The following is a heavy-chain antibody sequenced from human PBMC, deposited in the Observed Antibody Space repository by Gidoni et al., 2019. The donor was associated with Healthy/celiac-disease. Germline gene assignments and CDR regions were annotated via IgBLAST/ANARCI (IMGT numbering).Heavy chain of an antibody. J-gene: IGHJ6*03. CDR2: ISWNSGSV. V-gene: IGHV3-9*01. D-gene: IGHD3-3*01. CDR1: GYTLDDYA. CDR3: ATASSIDWSGYYTNYYYYYMDV. Sequence: EVQLVESGGGLVQPGRSLRLACAAAGYTLDDYAMHWVRQAPEKGLGLVSGISWNSGSVGYAASVKGRFTISRANAKNSLYLQMNSLRAEDTSLYYCATASSIDWSGYYTNYYYYYMDVWGKGTTVTVSS.